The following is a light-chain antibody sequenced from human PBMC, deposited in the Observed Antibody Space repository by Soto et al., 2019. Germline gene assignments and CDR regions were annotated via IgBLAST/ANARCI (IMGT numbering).Light chain of an antibody. Sequence: EIGMKQSPVTLSVSPGERATLSCRASQSVRSNLAWYQQKPGQAPSLLIYGAFTRATGIPTRFSGTGSGTEFTLTISSLQSADFALYYCQQYNDWPLTFGQGTKVHIK. V-gene: IGKV3-15*01. CDR3: QQYNDWPLT. J-gene: IGKJ1*01. CDR2: GAF. CDR1: QSVRSN.